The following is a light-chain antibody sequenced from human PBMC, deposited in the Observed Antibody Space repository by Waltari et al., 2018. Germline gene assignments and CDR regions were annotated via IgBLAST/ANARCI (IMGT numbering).Light chain of an antibody. V-gene: IGLV1-44*01. CDR3: AAWDDSLNGFVV. Sequence: QSVLTQPPSASGTPGQRVTISCSGSSSNIGSNTVNWYQQLPGTAPKLLIYSNNQRPSGVPDRFSGSNSGTSASLAISGLQSEDDADYYCAAWDDSLNGFVVFGGGTKLTVL. J-gene: IGLJ2*01. CDR1: SSNIGSNT. CDR2: SNN.